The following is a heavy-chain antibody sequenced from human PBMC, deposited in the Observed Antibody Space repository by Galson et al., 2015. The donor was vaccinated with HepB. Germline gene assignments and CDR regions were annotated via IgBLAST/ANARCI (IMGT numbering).Heavy chain of an antibody. D-gene: IGHD1-26*01. CDR3: ARGVYPDSGVVGTPDFDY. Sequence: SVKVSCKASGYTFTSYYMHWVRQAPGQGLEWMGMIHPSGGSTDYAQKFQGRVTMSRDTSTSTVYMELSSLRFEDTAVYFCARGVYPDSGVVGTPDFDYWGQGTLVTVSS. J-gene: IGHJ4*02. CDR2: IHPSGGST. V-gene: IGHV1-46*03. CDR1: GYTFTSYY.